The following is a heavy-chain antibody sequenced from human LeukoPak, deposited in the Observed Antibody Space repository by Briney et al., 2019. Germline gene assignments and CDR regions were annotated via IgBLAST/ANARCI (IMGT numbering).Heavy chain of an antibody. J-gene: IGHJ4*02. V-gene: IGHV1-18*01. CDR3: ARKFSSGYYSEYYFDY. CDR2: ISAYNGNT. CDR1: GYTFTSYG. D-gene: IGHD3-22*01. Sequence: ASVKVSCKASGYTFTSYGISWVRQAPGQGLEWMGWISAYNGNTNYAQKLQGRVTMTTDTSTSTAYMELRSLRSDDTAVYYCARKFSSGYYSEYYFDYWGQGTLVTFSS.